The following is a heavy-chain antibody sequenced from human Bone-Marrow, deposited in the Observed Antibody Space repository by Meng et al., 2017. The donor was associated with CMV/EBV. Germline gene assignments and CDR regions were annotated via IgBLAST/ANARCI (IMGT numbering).Heavy chain of an antibody. CDR2: MKANSGNT. J-gene: IGHJ4*02. D-gene: IGHD3-10*01. CDR1: GYLFTSYD. Sequence: ASVKVSCKASGYLFTSYDINWVRQAPGQGLEWMGWMKANSGNTGYAQKFQGRVTMTTDTSISTAYMELSSLRSEDTAIYYCARWGDAPFDFWGQGTLVTVSS. V-gene: IGHV1-8*01. CDR3: ARWGDAPFDF.